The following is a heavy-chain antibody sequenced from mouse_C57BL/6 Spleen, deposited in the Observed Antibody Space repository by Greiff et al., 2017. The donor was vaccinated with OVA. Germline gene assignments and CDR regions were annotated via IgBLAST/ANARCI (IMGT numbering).Heavy chain of an antibody. J-gene: IGHJ4*01. Sequence: QVQLKQSGAELVRPGASVTLSCKASGYTFTDYEMHWVKQTPVHGLEWIGAIDPETGGTAYNQKFKGKAILTADKSSSTAYMELRSLTSEDSAVYYCTGLRRPLYAMDYWGQGTSVTVSS. V-gene: IGHV1-15*01. CDR2: IDPETGGT. CDR1: GYTFTDYE. CDR3: TGLRRPLYAMDY. D-gene: IGHD1-2*01.